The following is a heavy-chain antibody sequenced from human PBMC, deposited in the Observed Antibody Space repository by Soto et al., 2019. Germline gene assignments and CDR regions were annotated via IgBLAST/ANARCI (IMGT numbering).Heavy chain of an antibody. V-gene: IGHV3-21*01. CDR2: ISSSSSYI. CDR1: GFTFSSYS. CDR3: ARDPHYYYDSSGYYGAFDI. D-gene: IGHD3-22*01. Sequence: GSLRLSCAASGFTFSSYSMNWVRQAPGKGLEWVSSISSSSSYIYYADSVKGRFTISRDNAKNSLYLQMNSLRAEDTAVYYCARDPHYYYDSSGYYGAFDIWGQGTMVTVSS. J-gene: IGHJ3*02.